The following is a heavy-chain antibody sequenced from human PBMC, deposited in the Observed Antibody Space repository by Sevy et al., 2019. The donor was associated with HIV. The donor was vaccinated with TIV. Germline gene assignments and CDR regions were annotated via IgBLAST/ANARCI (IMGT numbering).Heavy chain of an antibody. D-gene: IGHD3-9*01. J-gene: IGHJ4*02. CDR1: GYTFTSQY. CDR3: ARDSDNYDILTGYYPFDY. Sequence: ASVKVSCKASGYTFTSQYMHWVRQAPGQGLEWMGIINPSGGSTSYAHKFQGRVTMTRDTSTSTVYMELSSLRSEDMAVYYCARDSDNYDILTGYYPFDYWGQGTLVTVSS. CDR2: INPSGGST. V-gene: IGHV1-46*01.